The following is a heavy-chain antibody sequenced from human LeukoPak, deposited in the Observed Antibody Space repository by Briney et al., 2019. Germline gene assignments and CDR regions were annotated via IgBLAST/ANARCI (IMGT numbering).Heavy chain of an antibody. D-gene: IGHD3-22*01. J-gene: IGHJ4*02. CDR1: GFTFSSYW. V-gene: IGHV3-7*01. CDR2: IKQDGSEK. CDR3: ARDRIPCGDYLDSSGYYYYFDY. Sequence: PGGSLRLSCAASGFTFSSYWMSWVRQAPGKGLEWVANIKQDGSEKYYVDSVKGRFTISRDNAKNSLYLQMNSLRAEDTAVYYCARDRIPCGDYLDSSGYYYYFDYWGQGTLVTVSS.